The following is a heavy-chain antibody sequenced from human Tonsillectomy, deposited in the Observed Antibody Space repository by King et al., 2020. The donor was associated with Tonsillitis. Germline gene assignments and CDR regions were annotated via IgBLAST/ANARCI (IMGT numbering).Heavy chain of an antibody. CDR2: IRSDETNK. J-gene: IGHJ3*02. V-gene: IGHV3-30*02. CDR3: AKSSSRNAFYI. CDR1: GFTFSSYG. Sequence: VQLVESGGGVVQPGGSLRLSCAVSGFTFSSYGMHWVRQAPGKGLEWVAFIRSDETNKYYADSVKGRFTISRDNSKNTLYVQMNSLRAEDTAVYYCAKSSSRNAFYIWGQGTLVTVSS.